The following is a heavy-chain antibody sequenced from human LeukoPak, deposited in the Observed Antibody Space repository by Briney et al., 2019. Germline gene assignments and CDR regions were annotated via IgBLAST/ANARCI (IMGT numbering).Heavy chain of an antibody. Sequence: PSETLSLTCTVSGGSVSSGSYYWSWIRQPPGKGLEWIGYIYYSGSTNYNPSLKSRVIISVDTSKNQFSLKLSSVTAADTAVYYCARDWRRNYYGSGSYLHFDYWGQGTLVTVSS. V-gene: IGHV4-61*01. CDR1: GGSVSSGSYY. J-gene: IGHJ4*02. D-gene: IGHD3-10*01. CDR3: ARDWRRNYYGSGSYLHFDY. CDR2: IYYSGST.